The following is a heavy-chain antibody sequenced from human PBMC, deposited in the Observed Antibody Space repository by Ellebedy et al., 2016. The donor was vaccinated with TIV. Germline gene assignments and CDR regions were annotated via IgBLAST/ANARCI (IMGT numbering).Heavy chain of an antibody. J-gene: IGHJ4*02. Sequence: MPSETLSLTCTVSGASINNLFWSWIRQTPGKGLEWIGYIYYNGLTNSSPSLRSRVTSSIGPSKNQFSLNLTSVTAADTAVYYCASHYSASGWRSYFDSWGQGTPVTVSS. D-gene: IGHD6-19*01. V-gene: IGHV4-59*11. CDR1: GASINNLF. CDR2: IYYNGLT. CDR3: ASHYSASGWRSYFDS.